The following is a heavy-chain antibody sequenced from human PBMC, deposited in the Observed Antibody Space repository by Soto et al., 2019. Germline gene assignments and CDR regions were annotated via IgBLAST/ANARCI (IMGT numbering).Heavy chain of an antibody. D-gene: IGHD6-19*01. Sequence: EVQLLESGGGLVQPGGSLRLSCAASGFTFSSYAMSWVRQAPGKGLEWVSAISGSGGSTYYADSVKGRFTISRDNSKNTLYLQMNSLRAEDTAVYYCAKFPGGIAVAGTLYYFDYWGQGTLVTVSS. J-gene: IGHJ4*02. V-gene: IGHV3-23*01. CDR3: AKFPGGIAVAGTLYYFDY. CDR1: GFTFSSYA. CDR2: ISGSGGST.